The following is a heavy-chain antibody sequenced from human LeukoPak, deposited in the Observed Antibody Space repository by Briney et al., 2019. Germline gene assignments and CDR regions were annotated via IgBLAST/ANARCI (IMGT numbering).Heavy chain of an antibody. CDR1: GGSFSGYY. V-gene: IGHV4-34*01. CDR3: ARGVPMITFGGVTPGKRSFDP. Sequence: SETLSLTCAVYGGSFSGYYWSWIRQPPGKGLEWIGEINHSGSTNYNASLKSRVPISVDTSKNQFSLKLSTVTAADTAVYYCARGVPMITFGGVTPGKRSFDPWGQGTLVTVSS. J-gene: IGHJ5*02. CDR2: INHSGST. D-gene: IGHD3-16*01.